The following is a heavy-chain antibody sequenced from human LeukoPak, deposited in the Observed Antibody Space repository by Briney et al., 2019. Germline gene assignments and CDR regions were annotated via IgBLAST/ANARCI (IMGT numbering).Heavy chain of an antibody. D-gene: IGHD3-10*01. V-gene: IGHV6-1*01. J-gene: IGHJ6*02. Sequence: PSQTLSLTCAISGDTVSSNSAAWNWIRQSPSRGLEWLGRTYYRSKWYNDYAVSVKSRITINPDTSKNQFSLQLNSVTRADTAVYYCARGAHPFGPRYSYGMDVWGQGTTVTVSS. CDR2: TYYRSKWYN. CDR1: GDTVSSNSAA. CDR3: ARGAHPFGPRYSYGMDV.